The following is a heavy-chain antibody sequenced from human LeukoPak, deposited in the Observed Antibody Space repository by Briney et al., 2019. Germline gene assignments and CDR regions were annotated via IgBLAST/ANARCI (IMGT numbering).Heavy chain of an antibody. V-gene: IGHV3-30*04. D-gene: IGHD3-10*01. CDR1: GFTFSSYA. CDR3: AGELLWFGESSLGY. Sequence: PGGSLRLSCAASGFTFSSYAMHWVRQAPGKGLEWVAVISYDGSNKYYADSVKGRFTISRDNSKNTLYLQMNSLRAEDTAVYYCAGELLWFGESSLGYWGQGTLVAVSS. J-gene: IGHJ4*02. CDR2: ISYDGSNK.